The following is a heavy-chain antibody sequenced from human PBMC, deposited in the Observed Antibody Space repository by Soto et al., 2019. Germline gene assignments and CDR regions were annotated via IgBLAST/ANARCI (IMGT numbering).Heavy chain of an antibody. D-gene: IGHD1-26*01. CDR1: GGSFSGYY. CDR2: INDSGGT. Sequence: SETLSLTCAVYGGSFSGYYWNWIRQSPGKGLEWIGEINDSGGTNYNPSLKSRVTISVDTSKNQFSLKLRSVIAADTAVYYCARDPGIVGTTTRFDPWGQGTLVTVSS. CDR3: ARDPGIVGTTTRFDP. J-gene: IGHJ5*02. V-gene: IGHV4-34*01.